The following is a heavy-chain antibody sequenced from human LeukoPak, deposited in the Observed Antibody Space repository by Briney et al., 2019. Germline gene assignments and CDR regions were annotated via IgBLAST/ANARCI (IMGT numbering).Heavy chain of an antibody. Sequence: GGSLRLSCAASGFSFSSYWMGWVRQAPGKGLEWVSSISSSSTYIYYADSVKGRFTISRDNAKNSLYLQMNSLRAEDTAVYYCARDGSTVTNYYFDYWGQGTLVTVSS. D-gene: IGHD4-11*01. CDR1: GFSFSSYW. CDR2: ISSSSTYI. CDR3: ARDGSTVTNYYFDY. J-gene: IGHJ4*02. V-gene: IGHV3-21*01.